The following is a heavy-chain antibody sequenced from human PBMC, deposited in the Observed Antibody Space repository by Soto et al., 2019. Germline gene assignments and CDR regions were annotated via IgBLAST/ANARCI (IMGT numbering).Heavy chain of an antibody. D-gene: IGHD2-21*01. V-gene: IGHV3-33*01. CDR1: GFSFTDYA. CDR2: IWHDGTNE. CDR3: ARDRVYHIQTRRALGYFEY. Sequence: GGSLRLSCAASGFSFTDYAIHWVRQAPGKGLEWVAVIWHDGTNEYYAESVKGRFTIFRDTSKKTVYLQMNSLRGDDTAVYYCARDRVYHIQTRRALGYFEYWGQGIQVTVSS. J-gene: IGHJ4*02.